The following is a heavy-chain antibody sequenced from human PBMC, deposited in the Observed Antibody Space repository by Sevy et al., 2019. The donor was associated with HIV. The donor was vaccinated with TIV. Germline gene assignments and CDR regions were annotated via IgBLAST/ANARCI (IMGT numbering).Heavy chain of an antibody. CDR3: AGWGRFGELLRSAFDI. CDR2: IYDSGST. J-gene: IGHJ3*02. V-gene: IGHV4-59*01. CDR1: GGSISSYY. D-gene: IGHD3-10*01. Sequence: SETLSLTCSVSGGSISSYYWNWIRQPPGKGLEWIGYIYDSGSTNYNPSLKSRVTISVDTSKNQFSLKLTSVTAADTAVYYCAGWGRFGELLRSAFDIWGRGTMVTVSS.